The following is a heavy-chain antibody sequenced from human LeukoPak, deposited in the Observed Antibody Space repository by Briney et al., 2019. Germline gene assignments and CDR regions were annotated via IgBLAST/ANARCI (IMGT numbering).Heavy chain of an antibody. D-gene: IGHD4-17*01. Sequence: SETLSLTCAVSGGSISSGGYSWSWIRQPPGKGLEWIGYMYHGGSTYYNPSLEGRVTISVDRPKNQFSLKLSSVTAADTAVYYCASTNDFGDYMGAWGQGTLVTVSS. CDR1: GGSISSGGYS. CDR3: ASTNDFGDYMGA. CDR2: MYHGGST. J-gene: IGHJ5*02. V-gene: IGHV4-30-2*01.